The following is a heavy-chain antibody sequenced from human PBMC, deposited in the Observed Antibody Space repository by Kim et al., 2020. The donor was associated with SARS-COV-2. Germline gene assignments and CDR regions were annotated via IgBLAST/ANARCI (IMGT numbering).Heavy chain of an antibody. CDR3: ARRPDLMGAPLDY. CDR2: INAANSDT. V-gene: IGHV5-51*01. CDR1: GYTFSNYW. D-gene: IGHD1-26*01. J-gene: IGHJ4*02. Sequence: GESLKISCKGSGYTFSNYWIGWVRQMPGKGLEWIGLINAANSDTRYSPSFQGRVTMSVDNSISTAYLQWSSLKASDTAMYFCARRPDLMGAPLDYWGQGT.